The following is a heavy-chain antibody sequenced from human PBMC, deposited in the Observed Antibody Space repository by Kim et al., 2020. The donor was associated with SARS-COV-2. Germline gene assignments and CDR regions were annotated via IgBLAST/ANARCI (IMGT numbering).Heavy chain of an antibody. V-gene: IGHV5-10-1*01. CDR3: ARHVRYCSSTSCPTYYYYGMDV. Sequence: GESLKISCKGSGYSFTSYWISWVRQMPGKGLEWMGRIDPSDSYTNYSPSFQGHVTISADKSISTAYLQWSSLKASDTAMYYCARHVRYCSSTSCPTYYYYGMDVWGQGTTVTVSS. CDR1: GYSFTSYW. J-gene: IGHJ6*02. D-gene: IGHD2-2*01. CDR2: IDPSDSYT.